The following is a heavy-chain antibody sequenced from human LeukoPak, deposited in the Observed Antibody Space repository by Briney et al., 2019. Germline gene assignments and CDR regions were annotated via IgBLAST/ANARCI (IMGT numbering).Heavy chain of an antibody. Sequence: PGGSLRLSCAASAFTFNNYAMSWVRQAPGKGLESVSYISSSSATIFYADSVKGRFTISRDNAKNSLYLQMNSLRPEDTAVYFCARDRHVPGLYYYYMDVWGKGTTVTVSS. CDR3: ARDRHVPGLYYYYMDV. V-gene: IGHV3-48*01. J-gene: IGHJ6*03. CDR1: AFTFNNYA. D-gene: IGHD6-6*01. CDR2: ISSSSATI.